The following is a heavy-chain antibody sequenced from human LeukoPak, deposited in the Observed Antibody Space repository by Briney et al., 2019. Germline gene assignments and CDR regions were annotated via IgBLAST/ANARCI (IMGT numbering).Heavy chain of an antibody. J-gene: IGHJ4*02. Sequence: GGSLRLSCAASGFTFGRYGMHWVRQASGEGLEWVAAVSNDGTYKTYADSVKGRFSISRDNSKNTLYLQMDSLRAEDTAVYYCARGSGAVTRHFDYWGQGTLVTVSS. V-gene: IGHV3-30*03. CDR3: ARGSGAVTRHFDY. CDR1: GFTFGRYG. CDR2: VSNDGTYK. D-gene: IGHD4-17*01.